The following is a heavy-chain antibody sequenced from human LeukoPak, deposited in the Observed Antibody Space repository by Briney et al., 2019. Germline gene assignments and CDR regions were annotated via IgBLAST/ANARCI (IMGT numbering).Heavy chain of an antibody. Sequence: GGSLRLSCAASGFTFSSHSMNWVRQAPGKGLEWVSYISSSSSTIYYADSVKGRFTVSRDNAKNSLYLQMDSLRAEDTAVYYCARDPSGTYYPRVSGALDIWGQGTMVTVSS. CDR3: ARDPSGTYYPRVSGALDI. CDR2: ISSSSSTI. V-gene: IGHV3-48*04. D-gene: IGHD1-26*01. CDR1: GFTFSSHS. J-gene: IGHJ3*02.